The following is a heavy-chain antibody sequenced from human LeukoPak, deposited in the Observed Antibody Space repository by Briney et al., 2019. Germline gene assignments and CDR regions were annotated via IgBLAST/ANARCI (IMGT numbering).Heavy chain of an antibody. V-gene: IGHV1-2*02. D-gene: IGHD3-22*01. CDR3: ARVPPYYYDSSGYRYYFDY. J-gene: IGHJ4*02. CDR2: INPNSGGT. Sequence: ASVKVSCKASGYTFTGYYMHWVRQAPGQGLEWMGWINPNSGGTNYAQKFQGRVTMTRDTSISTAYMELSRLRSDDTAVYYCARVPPYYYDSSGYRYYFDYWGQGTLVTVSS. CDR1: GYTFTGYY.